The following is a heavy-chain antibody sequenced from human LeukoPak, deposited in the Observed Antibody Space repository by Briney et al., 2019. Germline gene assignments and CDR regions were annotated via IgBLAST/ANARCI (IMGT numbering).Heavy chain of an antibody. V-gene: IGHV4-34*01. J-gene: IGHJ5*02. CDR3: ARVWDWFDP. Sequence: SETLSLTCAVYGGSFSGYYWSWIRQPPGKGLEWIGEINYSGSTNYNPSLKSRVTISVDTSKNQFSLKLSSVTAADTAVYYCARVWDWFDPWGQGTLVTVSS. CDR2: INYSGST. D-gene: IGHD1-26*01. CDR1: GGSFSGYY.